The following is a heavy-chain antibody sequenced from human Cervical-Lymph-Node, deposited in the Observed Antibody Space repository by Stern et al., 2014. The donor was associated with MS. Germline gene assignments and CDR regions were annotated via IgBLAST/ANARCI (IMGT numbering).Heavy chain of an antibody. Sequence: QLEESGAEVERPVASVKVSCKASGYTFTAYFLHWVRQAPGQGLEWMGWISPKTGSATYAQKFQDRVTMTRDTSINTGYMEVSSLRSDDTAVYYCARDRGSYSDYWGQGTLVAVSS. CDR3: ARDRGSYSDY. V-gene: IGHV1-2*02. D-gene: IGHD1-26*01. CDR2: ISPKTGSA. J-gene: IGHJ4*02. CDR1: GYTFTAYF.